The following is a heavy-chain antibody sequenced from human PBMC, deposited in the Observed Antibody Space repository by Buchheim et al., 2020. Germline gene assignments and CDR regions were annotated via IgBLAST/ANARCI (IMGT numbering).Heavy chain of an antibody. J-gene: IGHJ6*02. V-gene: IGHV1-69*06. CDR1: GGTFSSYA. CDR3: ARGLGYCSSTSCLWYKYYYYGMDV. CDR2: IIPIFGTA. D-gene: IGHD2-2*01. Sequence: QVQLVQSGAEVKKPGSSVKVSCKASGGTFSSYAISWVRQAPGQGLEWMGGIIPIFGTANYAQKFQGRVTITADKSTSTAYMELSSLRSEDTAVYYCARGLGYCSSTSCLWYKYYYYGMDVWGQGTT.